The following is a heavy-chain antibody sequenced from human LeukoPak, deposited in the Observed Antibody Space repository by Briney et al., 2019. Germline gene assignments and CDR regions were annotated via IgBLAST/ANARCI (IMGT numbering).Heavy chain of an antibody. CDR2: ISGNGGST. CDR1: GFTFTNHA. J-gene: IGHJ6*03. CDR3: ARAGVIRYVAWLINYYMDV. V-gene: IGHV3-64*01. D-gene: IGHD3-9*01. Sequence: PGGSLSLSCAASGFTFTNHAMQWVRQAPGKGLEYVSAISGNGGSTYYANSVKGRFTISRDNSKNTVYLQMDSLRAEDMAVYYCARAGVIRYVAWLINYYMDVWGKGTTVTVSS.